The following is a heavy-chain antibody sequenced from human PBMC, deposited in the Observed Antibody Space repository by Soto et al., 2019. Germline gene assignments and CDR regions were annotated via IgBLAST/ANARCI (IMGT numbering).Heavy chain of an antibody. CDR2: ISGSGDST. CDR1: GFTFSSYA. D-gene: IGHD3-22*01. CDR3: AKILGYYYDSSGYYFGY. Sequence: SLRLSCAASGFTFSSYAMSWVRQAPGKGLEWVSAISGSGDSTYYADSVKGRFTISRDNSKNTLYLQMNSLRAEDTAVYYCAKILGYYYDSSGYYFGYWGQGTLVTVSS. V-gene: IGHV3-23*01. J-gene: IGHJ4*02.